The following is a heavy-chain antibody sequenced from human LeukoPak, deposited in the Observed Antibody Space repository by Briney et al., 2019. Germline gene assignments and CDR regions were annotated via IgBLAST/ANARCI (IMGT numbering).Heavy chain of an antibody. CDR3: ARLSIQDSSRWLDP. J-gene: IGHJ5*02. CDR1: GYSFTSYW. V-gene: IGHV5-51*01. Sequence: GESLKISCKGSGYSFTSYWIGWVRQMPGKGLEWMGIIYPDDSDTRYSPSFQGQVTISADKSISTAYLQWSSLKASDTAIYYCARLSIQDSSRWLDPWGQGTLVTVSS. D-gene: IGHD3-3*01. CDR2: IYPDDSDT.